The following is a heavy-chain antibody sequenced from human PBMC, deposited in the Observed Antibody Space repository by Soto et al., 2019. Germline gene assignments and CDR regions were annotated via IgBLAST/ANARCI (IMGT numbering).Heavy chain of an antibody. Sequence: GESLKISCKGSGYSFTSYWISWVRQMPGKGLEWMGRIDPSDSYTNYSPSFQGHVTISADKSSSTAYLQWSSLKASDTAMYYCASPYGSGSYYNLDYWGQGTLVTVSA. D-gene: IGHD3-10*01. CDR3: ASPYGSGSYYNLDY. J-gene: IGHJ4*02. CDR2: IDPSDSYT. V-gene: IGHV5-10-1*01. CDR1: GYSFTSYW.